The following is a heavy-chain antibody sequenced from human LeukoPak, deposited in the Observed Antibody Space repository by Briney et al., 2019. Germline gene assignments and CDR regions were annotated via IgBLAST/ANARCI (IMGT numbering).Heavy chain of an antibody. CDR3: AKDPWGSRGYFDY. CDR1: GFTFSSYA. CDR2: ISGSGGDT. J-gene: IGHJ4*02. Sequence: GGSLRLSCAASGFTFSSYAMIWVRQAPGKGLEWVSAISGSGGDTYYADSVKGRFTIFRDNSKDTVYLRMNSLRAEDTAVYYCAKDPWGSRGYFDYWGQGTLVTVSS. V-gene: IGHV3-23*01. D-gene: IGHD7-27*01.